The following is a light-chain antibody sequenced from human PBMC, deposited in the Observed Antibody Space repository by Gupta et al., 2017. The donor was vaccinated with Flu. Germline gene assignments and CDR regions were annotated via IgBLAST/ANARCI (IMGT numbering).Light chain of an antibody. CDR2: EGS. Sequence: QSVTSSCTGTSGDMGGYNYVSGHQHHPGNDHQLIIYEGSSRPSGVPDRFSASKSGTTASLTVSGLQAEDEEDYYCGSSADGRYVFGSGTKVTVL. V-gene: IGLV2-8*01. CDR3: GSSADGRYV. CDR1: SGDMGGYNY. J-gene: IGLJ1*01.